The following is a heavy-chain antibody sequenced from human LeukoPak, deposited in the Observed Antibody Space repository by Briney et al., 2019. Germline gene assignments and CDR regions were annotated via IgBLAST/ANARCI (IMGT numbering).Heavy chain of an antibody. Sequence: SETLSLTCAVYGGSFSGYYWSWIRQPPGKGLEWIGEINHSGSTNYNPSLKSRVTISVDTSKNQFSPKLSSVTAADTAVYYCASIVVVPAAMGYFDYWGQGTLVTVSS. CDR1: GGSFSGYY. D-gene: IGHD2-2*01. V-gene: IGHV4-34*01. CDR2: INHSGST. CDR3: ASIVVVPAAMGYFDY. J-gene: IGHJ4*02.